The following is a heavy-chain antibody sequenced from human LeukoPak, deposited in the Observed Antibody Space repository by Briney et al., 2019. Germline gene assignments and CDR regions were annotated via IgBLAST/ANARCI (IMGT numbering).Heavy chain of an antibody. CDR3: ARERGYSGYDYFIDSPSDY. J-gene: IGHJ4*02. CDR2: ISSSGSTI. V-gene: IGHV3-48*03. D-gene: IGHD5-12*01. CDR1: GFTFSSYE. Sequence: GGSLRLSCAASGFTFSSYEMNWVRQAPGKGLEWVSYISSSGSTIYNADSVKGRFTISRDDAKNSLYLQMNSLRAEDTAVYYCARERGYSGYDYFIDSPSDYWGQGTLVTVSS.